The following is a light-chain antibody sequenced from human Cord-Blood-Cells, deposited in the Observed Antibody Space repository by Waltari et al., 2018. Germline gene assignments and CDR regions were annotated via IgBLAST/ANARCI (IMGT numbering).Light chain of an antibody. Sequence: EIVLTQSPGTLSLSPGERATLSCRASQSVSSSYLAWYHQKPGQAPRLLIYGASSRATVIPDRFSGSGSWTDFTLTISSLVPEDVAVYYCQQYGSSPQTFGQGTKVEI. CDR3: QQYGSSPQT. J-gene: IGKJ1*01. V-gene: IGKV3-20*01. CDR1: QSVSSSY. CDR2: GAS.